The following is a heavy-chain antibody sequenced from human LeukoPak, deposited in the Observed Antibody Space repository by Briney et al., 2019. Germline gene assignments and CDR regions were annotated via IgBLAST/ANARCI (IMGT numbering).Heavy chain of an antibody. V-gene: IGHV3-23*01. CDR3: AKPGYSSGWYWNWFDP. CDR1: GFTFSSYA. J-gene: IGHJ5*02. Sequence: GGSLRLSCAASGFTFSSYAMSWVRQAPGKGLEWVSAISGSGGSTYYADSVKGRFTISRDNSKNTLYLQMNSLRAEDTAVYYCAKPGYSSGWYWNWFDPWGQGTLATVSS. D-gene: IGHD6-19*01. CDR2: ISGSGGST.